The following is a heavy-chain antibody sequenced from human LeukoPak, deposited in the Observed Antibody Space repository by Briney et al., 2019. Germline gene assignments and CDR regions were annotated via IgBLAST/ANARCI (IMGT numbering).Heavy chain of an antibody. CDR1: GGSISSYY. Sequence: SETLSLTCTVSGGSISSYYWSWIRQPPGKGLEWIGYIYYSGSTNYSPSLKSRVTISVDTSKNQFSLKLSSVTAADTAVYYCARHENGDYVDYWGQGTLVTVSS. D-gene: IGHD4-17*01. J-gene: IGHJ4*02. CDR3: ARHENGDYVDY. V-gene: IGHV4-59*08. CDR2: IYYSGST.